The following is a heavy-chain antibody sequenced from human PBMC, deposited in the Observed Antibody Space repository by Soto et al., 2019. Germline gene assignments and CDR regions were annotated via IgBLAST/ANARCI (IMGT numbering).Heavy chain of an antibody. J-gene: IGHJ6*02. CDR3: ARDSSGSGYYYYYYGMDV. CDR2: INAGNGNT. Sequence: ASVKVSCKASGYTFTSYAMHWVRQAPGQRLEWMGWINAGNGNTKYSQKFQGRATITRDTSASTAYMELSSLRSEDTAVYYCARDSSGSGYYYYYYGMDVWGQGTTVTVSS. V-gene: IGHV1-3*01. D-gene: IGHD3-10*01. CDR1: GYTFTSYA.